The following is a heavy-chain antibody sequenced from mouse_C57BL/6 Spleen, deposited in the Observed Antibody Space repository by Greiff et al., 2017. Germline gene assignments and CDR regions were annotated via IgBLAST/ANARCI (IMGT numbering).Heavy chain of an antibody. D-gene: IGHD1-1*01. V-gene: IGHV1-26*01. Sequence: EVKLQQSGPELVKPGASVKISCKASGYTFTDYYMNWVKQSHGKSLEWIGDINPNNGGTSYNQKFKGKATLTVDKSSSTAYMELRSLTSEDSAVYYCARHYGSTHWGQGTTLTVSS. J-gene: IGHJ2*01. CDR3: ARHYGSTH. CDR1: GYTFTDYY. CDR2: INPNNGGT.